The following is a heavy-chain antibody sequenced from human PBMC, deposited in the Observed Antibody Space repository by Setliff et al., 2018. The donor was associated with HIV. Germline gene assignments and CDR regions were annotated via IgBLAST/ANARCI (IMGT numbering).Heavy chain of an antibody. D-gene: IGHD6-6*01. Sequence: GGSLRLSCAASGFIFNKFALHWVRQAPGKGLEWVAIISYDETTKLYADSVKGRFTISRDNSKDTLFLQVNSLRAGDTALYYCAKVRGDTRSSPYVDFWGQGTPVTVSS. CDR2: ISYDETTK. CDR1: GFIFNKFA. J-gene: IGHJ4*02. V-gene: IGHV3-30-3*01. CDR3: AKVRGDTRSSPYVDF.